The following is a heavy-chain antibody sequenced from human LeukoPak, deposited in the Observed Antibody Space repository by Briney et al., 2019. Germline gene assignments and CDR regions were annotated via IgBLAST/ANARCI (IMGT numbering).Heavy chain of an antibody. V-gene: IGHV5-51*01. D-gene: IGHD3-10*01. CDR2: IYPGDSDT. CDR1: GYSFTSYW. Sequence: GESLKISCKGSGYSFTSYWIGWVRQMPGKGLEWMGNIYPGDSDTRYSPSFQGQVTISADKSISTAYLQWSSLKASDTAMYYCARHSAGEAYYYYGMDVWGQGTTVTVSS. J-gene: IGHJ6*02. CDR3: ARHSAGEAYYYYGMDV.